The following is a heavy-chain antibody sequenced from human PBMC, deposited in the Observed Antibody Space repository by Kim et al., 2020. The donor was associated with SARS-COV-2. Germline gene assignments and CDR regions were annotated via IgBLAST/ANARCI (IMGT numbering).Heavy chain of an antibody. CDR3: ARALWLRGVIDY. V-gene: IGHV4-31*01. D-gene: IGHD3-10*01. J-gene: IGHJ4*02. Sequence: THHNTTPTGHIAIEVDTSKNQFSLKLSSVTAADTAVYYCARALWLRGVIDYWGQGTLVTVSS. CDR2: T.